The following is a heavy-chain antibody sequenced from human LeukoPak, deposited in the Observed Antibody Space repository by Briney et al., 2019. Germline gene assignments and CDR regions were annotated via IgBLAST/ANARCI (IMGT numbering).Heavy chain of an antibody. CDR3: ARDIRWAAAGNYYYYYYMDV. V-gene: IGHV3-21*04. J-gene: IGHJ6*03. CDR1: GFTFSNYY. D-gene: IGHD6-13*01. Sequence: PGGSLRLSCAASGFTFSNYYMNWVRQAPGKGLEWVSSISSGSSYIYYADSLKGRFTISRDNSKNTLYLQMNSLRAEDTAVYYCARDIRWAAAGNYYYYYYMDVWGKGTTVTVSS. CDR2: ISSGSSYI.